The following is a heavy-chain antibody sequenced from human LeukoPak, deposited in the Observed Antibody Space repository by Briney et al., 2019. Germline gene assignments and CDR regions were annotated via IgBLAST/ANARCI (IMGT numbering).Heavy chain of an antibody. CDR2: MNPNSGNT. Sequence: GASVKVSCKASGYSFTNYDINWVRQATGQGLEWMGWMNPNSGNTGYAQKFQGRLTMTRNISINTAYMELSSLRSEDTAVYYCARDVGEYCSSTNCYASHYWGQGTLVTVSS. CDR1: GYSFTNYD. CDR3: ARDVGEYCSSTNCYASHY. V-gene: IGHV1-8*01. J-gene: IGHJ4*02. D-gene: IGHD2-2*01.